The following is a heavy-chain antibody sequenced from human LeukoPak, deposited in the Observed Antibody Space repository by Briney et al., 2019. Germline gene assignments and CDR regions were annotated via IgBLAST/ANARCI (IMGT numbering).Heavy chain of an antibody. CDR3: AKGPGYCSGGSCRPGSQSGAFDY. J-gene: IGHJ4*02. Sequence: PGRSLRLSCAASGFTFDDYAMHWVRQAPGKGLEWVSGISWNSGSIGYADSVKGRFTISRDNAKDSLYLQMNSLRAEDTALYYCAKGPGYCSGGSCRPGSQSGAFDYWGQGTLVTVSS. CDR2: ISWNSGSI. D-gene: IGHD2-15*01. CDR1: GFTFDDYA. V-gene: IGHV3-9*01.